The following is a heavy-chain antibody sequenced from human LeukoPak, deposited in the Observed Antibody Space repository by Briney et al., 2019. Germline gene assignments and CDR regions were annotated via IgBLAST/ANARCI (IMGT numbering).Heavy chain of an antibody. Sequence: PSETLSLTCTVSGGSISSSSYYWGWIRQPPGKGLEWIGSIYYSGSTYYNPSLKSRVTISVDTSKNQFSLKLSSVTAADTAVYYCAKDLEWELHYWGQGTLVTVSS. D-gene: IGHD1-26*01. CDR1: GGSISSSSYY. CDR2: IYYSGST. J-gene: IGHJ4*02. V-gene: IGHV4-39*07. CDR3: AKDLEWELHY.